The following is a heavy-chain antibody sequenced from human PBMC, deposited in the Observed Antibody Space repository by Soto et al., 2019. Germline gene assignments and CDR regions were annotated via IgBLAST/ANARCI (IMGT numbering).Heavy chain of an antibody. Sequence: QVQLVQSGAEVKKPGASVKVSCKASGCTFTSYAMHWVRQAPGQRLEWMGWINAGNGNTKYSQKFQGRVTITRDTSASTAYMELSSLRSEDTAVYYCARDVALYYYDSSGYPYWGQGTLVTVSS. J-gene: IGHJ4*02. V-gene: IGHV1-3*01. CDR1: GCTFTSYA. CDR3: ARDVALYYYDSSGYPY. D-gene: IGHD3-22*01. CDR2: INAGNGNT.